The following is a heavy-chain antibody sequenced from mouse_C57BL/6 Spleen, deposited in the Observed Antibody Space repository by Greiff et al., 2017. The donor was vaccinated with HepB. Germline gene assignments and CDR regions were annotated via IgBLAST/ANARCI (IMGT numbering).Heavy chain of an antibody. D-gene: IGHD2-13*01. CDR2: ISYDGSN. CDR1: GYSITSGYY. Sequence: ESGPGLVKPSQSLSLTCSVTGYSITSGYYWNWIRQFPGNKLEWMGYISYDGSNNYNPSLKNRISITRDTSKNQFFLKLNSVTTEDTATYYGARDLTFDYWGQGTTLTVSS. V-gene: IGHV3-6*01. J-gene: IGHJ2*01. CDR3: ARDLTFDY.